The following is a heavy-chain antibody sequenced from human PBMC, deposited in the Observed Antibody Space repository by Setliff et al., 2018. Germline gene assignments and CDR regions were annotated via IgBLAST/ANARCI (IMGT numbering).Heavy chain of an antibody. CDR1: GYTFAGYY. CDR2: INPNSGGA. D-gene: IGHD6-13*01. V-gene: IGHV1-2*02. J-gene: IGHJ4*02. Sequence: VKVSCKASGYTFAGYYMHWVRQAPGQGLEWMGWINPNSGGANYAQKFQGRVTMTRDTSISTGYMELSRLRSDDTAVYYCARGGVAAAGRKGVFEYWGQGTLVTVS. CDR3: ARGGVAAAGRKGVFEY.